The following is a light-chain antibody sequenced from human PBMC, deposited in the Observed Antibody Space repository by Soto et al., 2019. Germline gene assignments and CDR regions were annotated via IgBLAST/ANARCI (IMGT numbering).Light chain of an antibody. CDR3: QQSHSIPHT. CDR1: QSISSY. Sequence: DIQMTQSPSSLSASVRDRVTITCRASQSISSYLNWYQQKPGKAPRLLIYAASSLQSGVPSRFSGSGSGTDFTLTISSLQPEDFATYYCQQSHSIPHTFGQGTRLEIK. CDR2: AAS. V-gene: IGKV1-39*01. J-gene: IGKJ5*01.